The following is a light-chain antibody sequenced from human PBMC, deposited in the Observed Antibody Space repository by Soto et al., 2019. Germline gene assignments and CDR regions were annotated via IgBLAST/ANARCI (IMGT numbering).Light chain of an antibody. CDR2: GAS. CDR3: QQYGNSPD. CDR1: QSVSSSY. J-gene: IGKJ4*01. V-gene: IGKV3-20*01. Sequence: EIVLTQSPGTLSLSPGERATLSCRASQSVSSSYLAWYQQKPGQAPRLLIYGASSRATGIPDRFSGSGSGTDFTLTISRREPQGFAVYYCQQYGNSPDFDGGQKVEIK.